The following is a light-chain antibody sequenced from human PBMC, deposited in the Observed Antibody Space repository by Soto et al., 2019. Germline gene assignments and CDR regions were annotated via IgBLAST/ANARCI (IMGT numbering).Light chain of an antibody. V-gene: IGLV2-11*01. Sequence: QSALTQTRSVSGSPGQSVTISCTGTSSDVGAYNSVSWYQQHPGRAPRLMIYDVTQRPSGVPDRFSGSKSDNTASLTISGLQAEDEADYHCCSYAGGGTVLFGGGTKLTVL. CDR2: DVT. J-gene: IGLJ2*01. CDR1: SSDVGAYNS. CDR3: CSYAGGGTVL.